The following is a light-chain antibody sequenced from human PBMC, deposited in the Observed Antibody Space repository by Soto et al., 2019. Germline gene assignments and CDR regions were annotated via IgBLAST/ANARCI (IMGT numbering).Light chain of an antibody. V-gene: IGKV3-20*01. Sequence: EIVLTQSPGTLSLSPGERATLSCRASQSVSSSYLAWYQQKPGQAPRLLIYGASSRATGIPDRFSGSGSGTDFTLTISRLEPEHFAVYYCQQYGSSPLTFGGGTKVELK. CDR1: QSVSSSY. J-gene: IGKJ4*01. CDR3: QQYGSSPLT. CDR2: GAS.